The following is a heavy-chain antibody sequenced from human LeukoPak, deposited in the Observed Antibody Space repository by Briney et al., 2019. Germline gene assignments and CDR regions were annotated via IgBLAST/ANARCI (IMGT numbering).Heavy chain of an antibody. V-gene: IGHV1-24*01. CDR1: GYTLTELS. Sequence: ASVKGSCKVSGYTLTELSMHWVRQAPGKGLEWMGGFDPEDGETIYAQKFQGRVTMTEDTSTDTAYMELSSLRSEDTAVYYCATVKYYDFWSGYSAFDIWGQGTMVTVSS. CDR2: FDPEDGET. D-gene: IGHD3-3*01. J-gene: IGHJ3*02. CDR3: ATVKYYDFWSGYSAFDI.